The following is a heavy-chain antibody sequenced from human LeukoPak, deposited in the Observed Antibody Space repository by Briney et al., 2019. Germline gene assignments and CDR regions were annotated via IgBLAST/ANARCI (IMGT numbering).Heavy chain of an antibody. J-gene: IGHJ4*02. CDR1: GYSFTSCW. Sequence: GESLKISCKGSGYSFTSCWIGWVRQMPGKGLEWMGIIYPGDSDTRYSPSFQGQVTISADKSISTAYLQWSSLKASDTAMYYCASLSYYYGSGSYYPDPFDYWGQGTLVTVSS. D-gene: IGHD3-10*01. CDR3: ASLSYYYGSGSYYPDPFDY. V-gene: IGHV5-51*01. CDR2: IYPGDSDT.